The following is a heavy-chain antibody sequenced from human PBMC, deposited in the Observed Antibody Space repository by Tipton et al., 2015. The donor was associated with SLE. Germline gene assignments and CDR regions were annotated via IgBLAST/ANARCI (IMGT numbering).Heavy chain of an antibody. Sequence: SLRLSCAASGFTFTNYAMSWVRQAPGKGLEWVSSISSSSSYIYYADSVKGRFTISRDNAKNSLYLQMNSLRAEDTAVYYCAVGVLRFLEWLSNDAFDSWGQGTMVTVSS. CDR3: AVGVLRFLEWLSNDAFDS. D-gene: IGHD3-3*01. CDR2: ISSSSSYI. V-gene: IGHV3-21*01. CDR1: GFTFTNYA. J-gene: IGHJ3*02.